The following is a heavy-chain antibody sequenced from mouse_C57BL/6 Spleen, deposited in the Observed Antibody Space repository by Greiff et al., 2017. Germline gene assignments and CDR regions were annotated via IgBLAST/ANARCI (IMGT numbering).Heavy chain of an antibody. J-gene: IGHJ4*01. CDR2: IDPSDSYT. Sequence: QVQLQQPGAELVMPGASVKLSCKASGYTFTSYWMHWVKQRPGQGLEWIGEIDPSDSYTNYNQKFKGKSTLTVDKSSSTAYMQLSSLTSEDSAVYYCARGNRGYYYAMDYWGQGTSVTVSS. CDR1: GYTFTSYW. CDR3: ARGNRGYYYAMDY. V-gene: IGHV1-69*01.